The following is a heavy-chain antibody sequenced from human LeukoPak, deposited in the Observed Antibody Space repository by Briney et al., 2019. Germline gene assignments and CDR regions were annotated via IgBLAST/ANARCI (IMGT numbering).Heavy chain of an antibody. Sequence: GGSLRLSCAASGFTFSSYEMNWVRQAPGKGLEWVSYISSSGSTIYYADSVKGRFTISRDNAMNSLYLQMNSLRAEDTAVYYCARAFQELPQLYYYYYMDVWGKGTTVTVSS. V-gene: IGHV3-48*03. CDR3: ARAFQELPQLYYYYYMDV. D-gene: IGHD6-13*01. J-gene: IGHJ6*03. CDR2: ISSSGSTI. CDR1: GFTFSSYE.